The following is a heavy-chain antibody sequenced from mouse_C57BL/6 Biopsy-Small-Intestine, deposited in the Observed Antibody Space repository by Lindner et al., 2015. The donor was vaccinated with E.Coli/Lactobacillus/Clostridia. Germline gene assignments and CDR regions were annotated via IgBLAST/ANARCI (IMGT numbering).Heavy chain of an antibody. CDR2: SQLSRGGT. J-gene: IGHJ1*01. D-gene: IGHD6-1*01. CDR1: GYIFTAFQ. Sequence: SVKVSCKASGYIFTAFQMHWVRQAPGHGLGWMSISQLSRGGTMYAQKFQGRVSMTWDTSTSTVYMELSSLTSEDTAVYYCARDRGHCSSTSCSYAMDVWGQGTTVTVSS. V-gene: IGHV1-18*01. CDR3: ARDRGHCSSTSCSYAMDV.